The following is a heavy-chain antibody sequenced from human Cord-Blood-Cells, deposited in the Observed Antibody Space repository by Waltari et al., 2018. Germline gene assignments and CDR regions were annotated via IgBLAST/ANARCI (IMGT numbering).Heavy chain of an antibody. D-gene: IGHD2-15*01. V-gene: IGHV4-34*01. CDR1: GGSFSGYY. J-gene: IGHJ4*02. CDR3: ARGLGYCSGGSCYFLDY. CDR2: NNHSGST. Sequence: QVQLQQWGAGLLKPSETLSLTCAVYGGSFSGYYWSWIRQPPGKGLEWIGENNHSGSTNYNPSLKSRVTISVDTSKNQFSLKLSSVTAADTAVYYCARGLGYCSGGSCYFLDYWGQGTLVTVSS.